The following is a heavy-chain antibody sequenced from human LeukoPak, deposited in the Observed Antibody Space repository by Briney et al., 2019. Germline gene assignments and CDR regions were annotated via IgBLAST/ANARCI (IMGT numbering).Heavy chain of an antibody. J-gene: IGHJ3*02. CDR1: GYTLTELS. CDR2: FDPEDDKP. Sequence: ASVKVSCKVSGYTLTELSMHWVRQAPGKGLEWMGGFDPEDDKPIYSQKFRGRVSMTEDTSTDTVYMELSSLRSEDTAVYYCTTGEPIIMIRGIFAFHAFDMWGQGTKVTVSS. D-gene: IGHD3-10*01. V-gene: IGHV1-24*01. CDR3: TTGEPIIMIRGIFAFHAFDM.